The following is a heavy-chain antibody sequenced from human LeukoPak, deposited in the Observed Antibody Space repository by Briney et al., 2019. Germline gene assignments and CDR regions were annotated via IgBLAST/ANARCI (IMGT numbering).Heavy chain of an antibody. D-gene: IGHD3-22*01. CDR1: GFTFSSYA. Sequence: QPGGSLRLSCAASGFTFSSYAMSWVRQAPGKGLEWVANIKQDGSEKYYVDSVKGRFTISRDNAKNSLYLQMNSLRAEDTAVYYCACHARIDTMIGTFDYWGQGTLSPSPQ. V-gene: IGHV3-7*01. CDR3: ACHARIDTMIGTFDY. CDR2: IKQDGSEK. J-gene: IGHJ4*02.